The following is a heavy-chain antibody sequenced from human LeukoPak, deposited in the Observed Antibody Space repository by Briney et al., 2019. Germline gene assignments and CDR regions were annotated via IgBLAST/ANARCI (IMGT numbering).Heavy chain of an antibody. D-gene: IGHD6-13*01. V-gene: IGHV1-69*13. CDR1: GGTFSSYA. Sequence: SVKVSCKASGGTFSSYAISWVRQAPGQGLEWMGGIIPIFGTANYAQKFQGRVTITADESTSTAYMGLSSLRSEDTAVYYCASGGSIAAAGTYPYYWGQGTLVTVSS. CDR2: IIPIFGTA. CDR3: ASGGSIAAAGTYPYY. J-gene: IGHJ4*02.